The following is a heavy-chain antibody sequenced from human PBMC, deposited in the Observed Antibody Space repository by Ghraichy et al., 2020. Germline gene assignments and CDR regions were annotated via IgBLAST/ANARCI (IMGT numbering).Heavy chain of an antibody. CDR1: GFTFSDYA. CDR3: AKGRWRSSEISWFDP. D-gene: IGHD6-19*01. CDR2: ISGNGEST. V-gene: IGHV3-23*01. J-gene: IGHJ5*02. Sequence: GESLNISCAASGFTFSDYAMGWVRQVPGKGLEWVSVISGNGESTYYADSVKGRFTISRDNSKNTMHVQMNSLRAEDTAIYYCAKGRWRSSEISWFDPWGQGTLVIVSS.